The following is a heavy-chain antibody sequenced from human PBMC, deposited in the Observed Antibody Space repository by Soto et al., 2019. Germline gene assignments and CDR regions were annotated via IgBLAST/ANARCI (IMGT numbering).Heavy chain of an antibody. V-gene: IGHV4-59*01. Sequence: SETLSLTCTVSGGSISSYYWSWIRQPPGKGLEWIGYIYYSGSTNYNPSLKSRVTISVDTSKNQFSLKLSSVTAADTAVYYCARARPRTYGDSYYFDYWGQGTLVTVSS. J-gene: IGHJ4*02. D-gene: IGHD4-17*01. CDR2: IYYSGST. CDR1: GGSISSYY. CDR3: ARARPRTYGDSYYFDY.